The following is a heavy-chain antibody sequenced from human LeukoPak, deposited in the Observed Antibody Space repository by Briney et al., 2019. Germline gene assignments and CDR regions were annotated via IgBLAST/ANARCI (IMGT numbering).Heavy chain of an antibody. V-gene: IGHV1-2*02. CDR3: ARGIVVVPAAMVDY. CDR1: GYTFTDYY. Sequence: ASVKVSCKASGYTFTDYYMHWVRQAPGQGLEWMGWINPNSGGTNYAQKFQGRVTMTRDTSISTAYMELSRLRSDDTAVYYCARGIVVVPAAMVDYWGQGTLVTVSS. J-gene: IGHJ4*02. CDR2: INPNSGGT. D-gene: IGHD2-2*01.